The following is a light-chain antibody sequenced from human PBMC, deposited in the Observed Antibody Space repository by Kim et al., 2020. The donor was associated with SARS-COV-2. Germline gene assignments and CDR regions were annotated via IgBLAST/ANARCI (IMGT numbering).Light chain of an antibody. CDR2: DNN. V-gene: IGLV1-51*01. CDR3: GTWDSSLSAVV. Sequence: QSVLTQPPSVSAAPGQKVTISCSGSSSNIGSNYVSWYQQLPGTAPKLLIYDNNERPSGIPDRFSGSKSRTSATLGITGLQTGDEADYYCGTWDSSLSAVVFGGGTQLTVL. CDR1: SSNIGSNY. J-gene: IGLJ2*01.